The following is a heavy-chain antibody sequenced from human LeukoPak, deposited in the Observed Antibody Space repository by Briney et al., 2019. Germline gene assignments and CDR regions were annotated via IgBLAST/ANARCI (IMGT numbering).Heavy chain of an antibody. V-gene: IGHV3-7*01. CDR3: ARDRKAPPGYYGMDV. D-gene: IGHD3-10*01. Sequence: PGGSLRLSCAASGFIFTNYWMSWVRQAPGKGLEWVANIKQDGSKKYYVDSVKGRFTISRDNAKNSLYLQMNSLRAEDTAVYYCARDRKAPPGYYGMDVWGQGTPVTVSS. CDR2: IKQDGSKK. J-gene: IGHJ6*02. CDR1: GFIFTNYW.